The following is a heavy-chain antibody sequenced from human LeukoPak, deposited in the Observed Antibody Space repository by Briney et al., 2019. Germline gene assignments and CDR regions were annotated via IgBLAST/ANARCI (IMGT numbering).Heavy chain of an antibody. CDR1: GYTFSGYY. V-gene: IGHV1-2*02. D-gene: IGHD7-27*01. CDR2: INPDSGGA. J-gene: IGHJ4*02. CDR3: ARGGKSELGTCDF. Sequence: ASVKVSCKASGYTFSGYYLNWVRQAPGQGLEWMGWINPDSGGAIYAQKFQGGVTMTRDTSTNTAYMELRSLRSDDTAVYFCARGGKSELGTCDFWGQGTLVTVSS.